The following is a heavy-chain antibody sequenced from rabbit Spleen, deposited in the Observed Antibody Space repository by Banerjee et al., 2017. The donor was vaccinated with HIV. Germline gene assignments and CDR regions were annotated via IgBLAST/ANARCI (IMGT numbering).Heavy chain of an antibody. CDR3: ARDGTGGSYFAL. D-gene: IGHD8-1*01. V-gene: IGHV1S40*01. Sequence: QSLEESGGDLVKPGASLTLTCTASGFSFSNSYYMCWVRQAPGKGLECIACIYGASGGSTWYASWAKGRFTISKTSSTTVTLQLTSLTAADTATYFCARDGTGGSYFALWVPGTLVTVS. CDR1: GFSFSNSYY. CDR2: IYGASGGST. J-gene: IGHJ4*01.